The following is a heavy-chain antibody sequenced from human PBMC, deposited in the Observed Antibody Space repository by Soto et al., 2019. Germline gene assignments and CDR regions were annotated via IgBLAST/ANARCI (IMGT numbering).Heavy chain of an antibody. J-gene: IGHJ6*02. D-gene: IGHD2-2*01. Sequence: QVHLVQSGAEVKKPGSSVKVSCTASGGTFGSYTVTWVRQAPGQGLEWMGEIIPMFGTASYAQKFQGRVTLTADKSTTTVHMELRSLSSDDTAVYFCARQRAMPPHFYSGMDVWGQGTTVTVSS. CDR1: GGTFGSYT. CDR3: ARQRAMPPHFYSGMDV. V-gene: IGHV1-69*06. CDR2: IIPMFGTA.